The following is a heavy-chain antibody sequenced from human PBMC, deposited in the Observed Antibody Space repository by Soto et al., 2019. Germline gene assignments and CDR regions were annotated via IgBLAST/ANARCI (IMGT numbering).Heavy chain of an antibody. CDR3: ARMWCSSTSCYIVYRYYYYGMDV. V-gene: IGHV1-18*04. CDR1: GYTFTSYG. Sequence: ASVKVSCKASGYTFTSYGIRWVRQAPGQGRARMGWISAYNGNTNYAQKLQGRVTMTTDTSTSTAYMELRSLRSDDTAVYYCARMWCSSTSCYIVYRYYYYGMDVWGQGTTVTVSS. D-gene: IGHD2-2*02. CDR2: ISAYNGNT. J-gene: IGHJ6*02.